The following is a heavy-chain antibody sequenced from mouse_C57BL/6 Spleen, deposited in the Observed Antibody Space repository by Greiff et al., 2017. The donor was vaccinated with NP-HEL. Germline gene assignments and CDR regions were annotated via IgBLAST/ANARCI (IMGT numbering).Heavy chain of an antibody. CDR2: IYPGDGAT. J-gene: IGHJ2*01. CDR1: GYAFSSSW. Sequence: QVQLQQSGPELVKPGASVKISCKASGYAFSSSWMNWVKQRPGKGLEWIGRIYPGDGATNYKGKFKGKATLTADKSSSTAYMQLSSLTSEDSAVYFCARTFIPYYCDYWGQGTTLTVSS. CDR3: ARTFIPYYCDY. D-gene: IGHD1-1*01. V-gene: IGHV1-82*01.